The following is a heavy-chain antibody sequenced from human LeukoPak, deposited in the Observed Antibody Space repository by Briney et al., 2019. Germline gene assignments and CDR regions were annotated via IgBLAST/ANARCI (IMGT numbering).Heavy chain of an antibody. CDR1: GFTFSSYA. CDR3: AREWFGELLGEAFDI. J-gene: IGHJ3*02. D-gene: IGHD3-10*01. Sequence: GGSLRLSCAASGFTFSSYAMQWVRQAPGKGLEWVAVISYDGSSKYYADSVKGRFTISRDNSKNTLYLQMNSLRAEDTAVYYCAREWFGELLGEAFDIWGQGTMVTVSS. CDR2: ISYDGSSK. V-gene: IGHV3-30*19.